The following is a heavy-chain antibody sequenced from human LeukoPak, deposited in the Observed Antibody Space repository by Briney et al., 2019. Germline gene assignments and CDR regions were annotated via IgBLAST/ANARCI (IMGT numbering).Heavy chain of an antibody. D-gene: IGHD6-19*01. CDR2: IWRGGNYK. V-gene: IGHV3-33*01. CDR1: GFDFRMHA. J-gene: IGHJ5*02. Sequence: GGSLRLSCSASGFDFRMHAMHWVRQAPGKGLEWVAMIWRGGNYKFYVDAVKGWCTISRDDFRSTFYLQMDSLTADDTAVYYCVTDPPDSGWAFWSWGQGALVTVSA. CDR3: VTDPPDSGWAFWS.